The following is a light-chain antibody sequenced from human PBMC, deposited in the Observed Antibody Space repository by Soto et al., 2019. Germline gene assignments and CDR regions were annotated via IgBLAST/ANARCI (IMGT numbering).Light chain of an antibody. CDR3: QQYGSSPLIT. Sequence: EIVWTQPPRTLSVSPGRRATLSCKASERLSASDIAWYQEKPGQAPKFLIYGVSSRATGIPDRFSGSGSGTDFTLTISRLEPEDFAVSHCQQYGSSPLITFGQGTRLAI. CDR2: GVS. V-gene: IGKV3-20*01. J-gene: IGKJ5*01. CDR1: ERLSASD.